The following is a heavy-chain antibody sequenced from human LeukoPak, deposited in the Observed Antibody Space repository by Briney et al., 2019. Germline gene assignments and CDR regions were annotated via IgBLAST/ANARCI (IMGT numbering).Heavy chain of an antibody. Sequence: ASVKVSCKTSGYTFTSYGITWVRQAPGQGLEWMGWISAYNGNTIYAQNLQGRVTMTTDTSTTTAYMELRSLRSDDTAVYYCARDSSGWYYPGTIWGQGTLVTVSS. D-gene: IGHD6-19*01. CDR3: ARDSSGWYYPGTI. CDR1: GYTFTSYG. V-gene: IGHV1-18*01. CDR2: ISAYNGNT. J-gene: IGHJ4*02.